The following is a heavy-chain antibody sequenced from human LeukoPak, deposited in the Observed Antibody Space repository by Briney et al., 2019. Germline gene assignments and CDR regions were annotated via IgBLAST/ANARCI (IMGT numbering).Heavy chain of an antibody. CDR1: GFTVSSSY. D-gene: IGHD3-3*01. CDR2: IYAGDST. Sequence: GGSLRLSCAASGFTVSSSYISWVRQAPGKGLEWVSVIYAGDSTYYADSVKGRFIISRDNSKNTVYLQMDSLRAEDTAVYYCARSYTHYDFWSGYTYQNYFDPWGQGTLVTVSS. V-gene: IGHV3-53*01. J-gene: IGHJ5*02. CDR3: ARSYTHYDFWSGYTYQNYFDP.